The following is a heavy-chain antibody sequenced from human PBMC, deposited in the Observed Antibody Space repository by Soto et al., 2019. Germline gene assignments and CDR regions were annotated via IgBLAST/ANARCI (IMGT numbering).Heavy chain of an antibody. D-gene: IGHD6-19*01. CDR3: ARDRHGPPVSAIAGAGQFGY. Sequence: SVKVSCKASGGTFSSYAISWVRQAPGQGLEWMGGIIPIFGTANYAERFQGRVTMTADESTSTAYMELSSLRSEDTAVYYCARDRHGPPVSAIAGAGQFGYWGQ. CDR2: IIPIFGTA. J-gene: IGHJ4*02. V-gene: IGHV1-69*13. CDR1: GGTFSSYA.